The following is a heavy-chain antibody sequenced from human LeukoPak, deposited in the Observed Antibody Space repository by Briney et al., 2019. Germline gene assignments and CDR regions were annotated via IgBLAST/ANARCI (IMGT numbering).Heavy chain of an antibody. CDR1: GFTFSTYS. Sequence: GGSLRLSCAASGFTFSTYSMNWVRQAPGEGLEGVSSISSNSRYIYYADSMRGRFTISRDNAKNSLYLQMNSLKSEDTAVYYCARVAEAAAFDSWGQGTLVTVSS. CDR3: ARVAEAAAFDS. CDR2: ISSNSRYI. J-gene: IGHJ4*02. D-gene: IGHD6-13*01. V-gene: IGHV3-21*06.